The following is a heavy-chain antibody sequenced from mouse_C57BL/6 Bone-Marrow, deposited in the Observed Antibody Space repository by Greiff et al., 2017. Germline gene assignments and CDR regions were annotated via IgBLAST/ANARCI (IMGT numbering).Heavy chain of an antibody. CDR1: GYAFTNYL. D-gene: IGHD4-1*01. V-gene: IGHV1-54*01. CDR3: ARGLGPYYFDY. J-gene: IGHJ2*01. Sequence: QVQLQQSGAELVRPGTSVKVSCKASGYAFTNYLIEWVKQRPGQGLEWIGVINPGSGGTNYNEKFKGKATLTADKSSSTAYMQLSSLTSEDSAVYFCARGLGPYYFDYWGQGTTLTVSS. CDR2: INPGSGGT.